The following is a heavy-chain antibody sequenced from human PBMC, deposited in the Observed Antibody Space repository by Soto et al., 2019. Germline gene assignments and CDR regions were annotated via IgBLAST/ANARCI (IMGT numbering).Heavy chain of an antibody. D-gene: IGHD2-15*01. CDR1: GFTFSSYA. V-gene: IGHV3-23*01. Sequence: EVQLLESGGGLVQPGGSLRLSCAASGFTFSSYAMSWVRQAPGKGLEWVSAISGSGGSTYYADSVKGRFTISRDNSKNTQYLQMNSLRAEDTAVYYCAKDRPDRRKCGGSCPRGGAYWGQGTLVTVSS. CDR2: ISGSGGST. CDR3: AKDRPDRRKCGGSCPRGGAY. J-gene: IGHJ4*02.